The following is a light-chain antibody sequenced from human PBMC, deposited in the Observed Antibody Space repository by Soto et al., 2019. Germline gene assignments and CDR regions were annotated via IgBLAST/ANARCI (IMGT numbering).Light chain of an antibody. V-gene: IGLV2-8*01. CDR1: SSDVGGYNY. CDR3: NSYGGSNNWV. J-gene: IGLJ3*02. CDR2: EVT. Sequence: QSVLTQPPSASGSPGQSVAISCTGTSSDVGGYNYVSWYQQHPGKAPKLMIYEVTKRPSGVPDRFSGSKSDNTASLTVSGLQAEDEADYYCNSYGGSNNWVFGGGTKLTVL.